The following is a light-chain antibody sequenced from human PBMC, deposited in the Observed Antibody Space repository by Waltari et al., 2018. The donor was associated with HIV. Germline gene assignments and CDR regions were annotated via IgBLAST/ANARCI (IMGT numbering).Light chain of an antibody. V-gene: IGKV1-39*01. J-gene: IGKJ1*01. CDR3: QQSYTAPWT. CDR1: QYINNF. CDR2: TAS. Sequence: DIQMPQSPSSLSASVGDRVTITCRASQYINNFLNWYQQKPGKAPKLLIHTASDLQTGVPSRFTGSGSGTDFTLTLSGLQPEDSATYYCQQSYTAPWTFGQGSKV.